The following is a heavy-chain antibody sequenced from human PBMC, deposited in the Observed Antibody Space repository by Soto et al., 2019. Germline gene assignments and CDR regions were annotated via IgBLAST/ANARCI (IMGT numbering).Heavy chain of an antibody. V-gene: IGHV5-51*01. CDR2: IYPGDSDT. CDR1: GYSFTSNW. Sequence: ESLKISCKGSGYSFTSNWIGWVRQMPGKGLEWMGIIYPGDSDTRYGPSFQGQVTISADKSISTAYLQWSSLKASDTAMYYCARQRDSGYFPSTGMDVWGQGTTVTVSS. D-gene: IGHD5-12*01. CDR3: ARQRDSGYFPSTGMDV. J-gene: IGHJ6*02.